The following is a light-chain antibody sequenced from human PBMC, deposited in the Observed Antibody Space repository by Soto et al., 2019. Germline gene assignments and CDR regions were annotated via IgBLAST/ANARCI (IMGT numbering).Light chain of an antibody. J-gene: IGKJ1*01. CDR3: QQYGSSRWT. Sequence: EIVLTQSPDTLSLFPGERATLSSRASQRVSSTYLAWYQQKLGQAPRLLIFGASNRATGIPDRFSGSGSGTDFTLTISRLEPEDFAVYYCQQYGSSRWTFGQGTKVEIK. CDR1: QRVSSTY. V-gene: IGKV3-20*01. CDR2: GAS.